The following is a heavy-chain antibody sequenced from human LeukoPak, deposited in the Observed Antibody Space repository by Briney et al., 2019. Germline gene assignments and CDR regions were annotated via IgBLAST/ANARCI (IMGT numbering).Heavy chain of an antibody. J-gene: IGHJ4*02. CDR2: ISYDGSNK. Sequence: PGGSLRLSCAASGFTFSSYGMHWVRQAPGKGLEWVAVISYDGSNKYLADSVKGRFTISRDNSKNTLYLQMNSLRAEDTAVYYCAKEKIGYCSSTSCYFPDYWGQGTLVTVSS. V-gene: IGHV3-30*18. CDR3: AKEKIGYCSSTSCYFPDY. D-gene: IGHD2-2*01. CDR1: GFTFSSYG.